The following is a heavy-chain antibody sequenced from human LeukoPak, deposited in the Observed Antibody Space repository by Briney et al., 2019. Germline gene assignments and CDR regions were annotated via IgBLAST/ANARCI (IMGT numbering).Heavy chain of an antibody. V-gene: IGHV3-7*01. CDR2: IKQDGSGK. D-gene: IGHD2-21*01. CDR3: ARIKSQGVVVPLLRSTYYFDY. Sequence: GGSLRLSCAASGFTFSSYWMSWVRQAPGKGLEWVANIKQDGSGKDYVDSVKGRFTISRDTAENSLYLQMNSLRAEDTAVYYCARIKSQGVVVPLLRSTYYFDYWGQGTLVTVSS. J-gene: IGHJ4*02. CDR1: GFTFSSYW.